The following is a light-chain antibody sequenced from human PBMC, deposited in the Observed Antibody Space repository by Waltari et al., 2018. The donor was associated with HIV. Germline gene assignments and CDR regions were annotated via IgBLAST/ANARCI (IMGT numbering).Light chain of an antibody. Sequence: SALTQPPSASGSLGQSLPIPSTGSRSYIGAYDSVSWFQQHPRSAPKLLLYEVTRRPSTVSDRFSGSRSGSTAFLTVAGLQPDDEATYFCSSYGDSLRVLFGGGTNVTVL. V-gene: IGLV2-8*01. J-gene: IGLJ3*02. CDR1: RSYIGAYDS. CDR2: EVT. CDR3: SSYGDSLRVL.